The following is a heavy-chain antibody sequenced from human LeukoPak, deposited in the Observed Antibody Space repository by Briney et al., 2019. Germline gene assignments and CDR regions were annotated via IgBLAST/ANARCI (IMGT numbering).Heavy chain of an antibody. CDR2: INPNSGGT. V-gene: IGHV1-2*02. D-gene: IGHD3-10*01. CDR1: GYTFTGYY. Sequence: ASVKVSCKASGYTFTGYYMHWVRQAPGQGLEWMGWINPNSGGTNYAQKFQGRVTMTRDTSITTAYMELSRLKSDDTAVYYCARRISLIRGVSEGPGFDPWGQGTLVSVSS. J-gene: IGHJ5*02. CDR3: ARRISLIRGVSEGPGFDP.